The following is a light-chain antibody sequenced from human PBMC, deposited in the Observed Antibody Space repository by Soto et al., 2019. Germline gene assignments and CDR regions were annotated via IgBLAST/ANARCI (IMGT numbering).Light chain of an antibody. CDR2: DAS. CDR1: QSINRH. V-gene: IGKV3-11*01. Sequence: EIVLTQSPATLSLSPGERATLSCRASQSINRHLAWYRQKPGQAPRLLIYDASNRATGIPARFSGSGSGTDFTLTISSLEPGDFGVYYCQQRSNWPPVTFGGGTKVDIK. CDR3: QQRSNWPPVT. J-gene: IGKJ4*01.